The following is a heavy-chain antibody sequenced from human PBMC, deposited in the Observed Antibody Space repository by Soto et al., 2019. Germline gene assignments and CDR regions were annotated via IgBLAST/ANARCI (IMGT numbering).Heavy chain of an antibody. J-gene: IGHJ6*02. V-gene: IGHV4-61*01. Sequence: LSLTCTVSGGSVSSGSYYWSWIRQPPGKGLEWIGYIYYSGSTNYNPSLKSRVTISVDTSKNQFSLKLSSVTAADTAVYYCARGGTRGAYYYYYGMDVWGQGTTVTVAS. CDR1: GGSVSSGSYY. D-gene: IGHD1-1*01. CDR2: IYYSGST. CDR3: ARGGTRGAYYYYYGMDV.